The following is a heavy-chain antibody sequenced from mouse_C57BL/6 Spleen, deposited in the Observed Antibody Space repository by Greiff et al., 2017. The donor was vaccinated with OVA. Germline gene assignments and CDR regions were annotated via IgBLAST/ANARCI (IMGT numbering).Heavy chain of an antibody. CDR2: IYPGSGST. D-gene: IGHD2-5*01. CDR3: AGIYSNYDYYAMDY. Sequence: VQLQQSGAELVKPGASVKMSCKASGYTFTSYWITWVKQRPGQGLEWIGDIYPGSGSTNYNEKFKSKATLTVDTSSSTAYMQLSSLTSEDSAVYYCAGIYSNYDYYAMDYWGQGTSVTVSS. V-gene: IGHV1-55*01. CDR1: GYTFTSYW. J-gene: IGHJ4*01.